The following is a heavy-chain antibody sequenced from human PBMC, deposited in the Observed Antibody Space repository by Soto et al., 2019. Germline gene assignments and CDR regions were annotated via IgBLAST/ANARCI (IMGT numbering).Heavy chain of an antibody. CDR1: GGSISSSNW. J-gene: IGHJ4*02. CDR2: IYHSGST. Sequence: PSETLSLTCAVSGGSISSSNWWSWVRQPPGKGLEWIGEIYHSGSTNYNPSLKSRVTISVDKSKNQFSLKLSSVTAADTAVYYCASAGFTMVTGFDYWGQGTLVTVSS. V-gene: IGHV4-4*02. CDR3: ASAGFTMVTGFDY. D-gene: IGHD3-10*01.